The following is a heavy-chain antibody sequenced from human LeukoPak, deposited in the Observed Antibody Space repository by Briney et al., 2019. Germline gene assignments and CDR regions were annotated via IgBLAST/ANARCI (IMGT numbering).Heavy chain of an antibody. CDR3: IAAAGKNAFDI. CDR2: ISYDGSNK. Sequence: GGSLRLSCAASGFTFSSYGMHWVRQAPGKGLEWVAVISYDGSNKYYADSVKGRFTISRDNSKNTLYLQMNSLRAEDTAVYYGIAAAGKNAFDIWGQGTMVTVSS. V-gene: IGHV3-30*03. D-gene: IGHD6-13*01. CDR1: GFTFSSYG. J-gene: IGHJ3*02.